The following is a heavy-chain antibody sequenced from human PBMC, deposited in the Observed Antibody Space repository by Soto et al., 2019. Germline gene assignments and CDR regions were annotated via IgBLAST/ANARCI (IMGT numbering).Heavy chain of an antibody. CDR1: GFTFSSYG. CDR2: IWYDGSNK. CDR3: ARGYSIAAAPSGPRDNWFDP. Sequence: GGSLRLSCAASGFTFSSYGMHWVRQAPGKGLEWVAVIWYDGSNKYYADSVKGRFTISRDNSKNTLYLQMNSLRAEDTAVYYCARGYSIAAAPSGPRDNWFDPWGQGTLVTVSS. V-gene: IGHV3-33*01. J-gene: IGHJ5*02. D-gene: IGHD6-13*01.